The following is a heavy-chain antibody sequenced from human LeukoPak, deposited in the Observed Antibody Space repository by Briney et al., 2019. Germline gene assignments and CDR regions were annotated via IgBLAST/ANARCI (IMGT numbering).Heavy chain of an antibody. D-gene: IGHD3-22*01. CDR1: GGSFSGYY. Sequence: SETLSLTCGVYGGSFSGYYWSWIRQPPGKGLEWIGEINHSGSTNYNPSLKSRVTISVDTSKNLFSLRLNSVTAADTAVYYCARAATVRSMIVVARRGRWFDPWGQGTLVTVSS. CDR2: INHSGST. V-gene: IGHV4-34*01. CDR3: ARAATVRSMIVVARRGRWFDP. J-gene: IGHJ5*02.